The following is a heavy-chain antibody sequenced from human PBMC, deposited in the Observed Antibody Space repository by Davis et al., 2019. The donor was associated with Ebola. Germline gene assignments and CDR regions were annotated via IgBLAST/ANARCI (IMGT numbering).Heavy chain of an antibody. V-gene: IGHV3-23*01. CDR2: ISGSGGST. J-gene: IGHJ4*02. D-gene: IGHD3-3*01. CDR3: ARVRYYDFWSGSYYFDY. CDR1: VITFSSYA. Sequence: GESLKISCTDSVITFSSYAMTWVRQAPGKGLEWVSAISGSGGSTYYADSVKGRFTISRDNAKNSLYLQMNSLRAEDTAVYYCARVRYYDFWSGSYYFDYWGQGTLVTVSS.